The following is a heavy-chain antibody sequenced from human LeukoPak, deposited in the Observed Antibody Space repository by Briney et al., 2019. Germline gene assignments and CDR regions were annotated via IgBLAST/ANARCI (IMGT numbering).Heavy chain of an antibody. CDR2: INPNSGGT. J-gene: IGHJ4*02. CDR1: GYTFTGYY. Sequence: LEASVKVSCKASGYTFTGYYMHWVRQAPGQGLEWMGWINPNSGGTNYAQKFQGRVTMTRDTSISTAYMELSRLRSDDTAVYYCARDRVYYDSRRALGYWGQGTLVTVSS. V-gene: IGHV1-2*02. D-gene: IGHD3-22*01. CDR3: ARDRVYYDSRRALGY.